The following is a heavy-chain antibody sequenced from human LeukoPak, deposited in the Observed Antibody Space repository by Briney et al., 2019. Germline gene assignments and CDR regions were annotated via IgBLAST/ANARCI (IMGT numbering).Heavy chain of an antibody. CDR3: ARISDEYYYDSSGYSDY. V-gene: IGHV1-8*01. CDR2: VHPNGGNT. J-gene: IGHJ4*02. D-gene: IGHD3-22*01. Sequence: GASVKVSCKTSGYPFTTWEINWVRQAAGQGLEWMGWVHPNGGNTAYAQKFQGRVTMTRDTSISTAYMELSGLTSDDTAVYYCARISDEYYYDSSGYSDYWGQGTLVTVSS. CDR1: GYPFTTWE.